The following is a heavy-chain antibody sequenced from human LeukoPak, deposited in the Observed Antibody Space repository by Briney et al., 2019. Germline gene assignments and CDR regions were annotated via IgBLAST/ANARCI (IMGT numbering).Heavy chain of an antibody. V-gene: IGHV4-61*09. CDR2: IFTTGPG. CDR1: GASINSSPYY. D-gene: IGHD3-16*01. CDR3: ARVERGDYVWGSSPYMDV. J-gene: IGHJ6*03. Sequence: PSETLSLTCTVSGASINSSPYYWTWIRQPAGKGLEWIGHIFTTGPGSYNPSLRSRVTISRDTSKNQFSLKLSSVTAADTAVYYCARVERGDYVWGSSPYMDVWGKGTTVTVSS.